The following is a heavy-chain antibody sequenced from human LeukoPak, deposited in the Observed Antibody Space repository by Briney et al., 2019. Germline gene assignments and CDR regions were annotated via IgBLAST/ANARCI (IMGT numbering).Heavy chain of an antibody. CDR1: GFTFSSYE. CDR3: ARDDYGSGSWNDY. D-gene: IGHD3-10*01. Sequence: PGGSLRLSCAASGFTFSSYEMNWVRQAPGKGLEWVSYISTSGSTIYYADSVKGRFIISRDNAKNSLYLQMNSLRAEDTALYYCARDDYGSGSWNDYWGQGTLVTVSS. J-gene: IGHJ4*02. V-gene: IGHV3-48*03. CDR2: ISTSGSTI.